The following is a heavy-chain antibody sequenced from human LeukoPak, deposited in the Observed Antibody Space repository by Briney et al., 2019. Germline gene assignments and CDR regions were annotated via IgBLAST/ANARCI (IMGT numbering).Heavy chain of an antibody. V-gene: IGHV3-7*03. Sequence: GRSLRLSCAASGFAFSSYWMNWVRQAPGKGLEWVANIKQDGSEKYYVDSVKGRFTISRDNAKNSLYLRMSSLRAEDTALYYCARGMDVWGQGTTVTVSS. CDR1: GFAFSSYW. CDR2: IKQDGSEK. CDR3: ARGMDV. J-gene: IGHJ6*02.